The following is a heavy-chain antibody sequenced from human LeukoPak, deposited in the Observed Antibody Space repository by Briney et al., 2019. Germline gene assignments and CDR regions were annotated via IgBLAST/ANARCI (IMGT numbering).Heavy chain of an antibody. J-gene: IGHJ4*02. CDR2: ISGSAGST. Sequence: GGSLRLSCAASGFTFSSYAMSWVRQAPGKGLEWVSAISGSAGSTYYADSVKGRFTISRDNSKNTLYLQMNSLRAEDTAVYYCAKFGAALPQKRLGTNTYDYWGQGTLVTVSS. D-gene: IGHD6-6*01. CDR3: AKFGAALPQKRLGTNTYDY. CDR1: GFTFSSYA. V-gene: IGHV3-23*01.